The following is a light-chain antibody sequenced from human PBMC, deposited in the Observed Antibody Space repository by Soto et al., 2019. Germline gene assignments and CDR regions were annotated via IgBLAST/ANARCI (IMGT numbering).Light chain of an antibody. CDR1: QSVNSN. J-gene: IGKJ4*01. Sequence: EIVMTQSPATLSVSPGERATLSCRASQSVNSNLAWYQQKPGQAPRLLIYGASSRATGIPARFSGSGSGTEFTLTITSLQSEDFAVYYCQQYQSLTFGGGTKVDIK. V-gene: IGKV3-15*01. CDR2: GAS. CDR3: QQYQSLT.